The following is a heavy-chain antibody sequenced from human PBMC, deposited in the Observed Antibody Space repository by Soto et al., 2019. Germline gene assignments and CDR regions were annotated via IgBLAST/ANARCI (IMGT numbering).Heavy chain of an antibody. CDR3: AREGSGYLATILGV. J-gene: IGHJ4*02. D-gene: IGHD5-12*01. Sequence: QVQLVESGGGVVQPGRSLRLSCAASGFTFSSYGMHWVRQAPGKGLEWVAVIWYDGSNKYYADSVKGRFTISRDNSKNTLYLLMNSLRAEDTAVYYCAREGSGYLATILGVWGQGTLVTVSS. CDR1: GFTFSSYG. CDR2: IWYDGSNK. V-gene: IGHV3-33*01.